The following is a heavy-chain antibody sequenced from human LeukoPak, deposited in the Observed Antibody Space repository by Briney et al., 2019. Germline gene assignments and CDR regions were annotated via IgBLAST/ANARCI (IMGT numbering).Heavy chain of an antibody. D-gene: IGHD6-19*01. J-gene: IGHJ4*02. V-gene: IGHV1-2*02. CDR3: ARATTTYSSGWVFDY. CDR2: INPNSGGT. CDR1: GYTFTGYY. Sequence: ASVKVSCKASGYTFTGYYMHWVRQAPGQGLEWMGWINPNSGGTNYAQKFQGRVTMTRDTSISTAYMELSRLRSDDTAVYYCARATTTYSSGWVFDYWGQGTLVTVSS.